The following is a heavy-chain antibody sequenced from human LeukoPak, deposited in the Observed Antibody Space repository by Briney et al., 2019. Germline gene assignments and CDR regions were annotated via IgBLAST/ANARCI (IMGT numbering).Heavy chain of an antibody. CDR1: GYSFTSYW. D-gene: IGHD3-10*01. CDR2: IYPGDSDT. Sequence: GESLKISCKGSGYSFTSYWIGWVRQMPGKGLEWMGIIYPGDSDTRYSPSFQGQVTISADKSISTAYLQWSSLKASDTAMYYCARRRRVTMVRGVYYYFDYWGQGTLVTVSS. V-gene: IGHV5-51*01. CDR3: ARRRRVTMVRGVYYYFDY. J-gene: IGHJ4*02.